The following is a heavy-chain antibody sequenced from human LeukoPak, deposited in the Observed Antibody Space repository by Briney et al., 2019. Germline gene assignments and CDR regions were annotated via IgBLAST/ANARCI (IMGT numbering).Heavy chain of an antibody. J-gene: IGHJ3*02. Sequence: SETLSLTCTVSGGSISSYYWSWIRQPPRKGLEWIGYIYYSGSTNYNPSLKSRVTISVDTSKNQFPLKLSSVTAADTAVYYCARHPLADAFDIWGQGTMVTVSS. CDR3: ARHPLADAFDI. CDR1: GGSISSYY. V-gene: IGHV4-59*08. CDR2: IYYSGST.